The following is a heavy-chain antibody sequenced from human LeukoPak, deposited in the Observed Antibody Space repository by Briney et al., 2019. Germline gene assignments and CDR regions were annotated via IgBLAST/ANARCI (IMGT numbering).Heavy chain of an antibody. Sequence: SGPALVKPTQTLTLTCTFSGFSLSTSGMCVSWIRQPPGKALEWLARIDWDDDKYYSTSLKTRLTISKDTSKNQVVLTMTNMDPVDTATYYCARGITTVRGVIIKGPYYYYMDVWGKGTTVTVSS. CDR2: IDWDDDK. CDR3: ARGITTVRGVIIKGPYYYYMDV. CDR1: GFSLSTSGMC. D-gene: IGHD3-10*01. J-gene: IGHJ6*03. V-gene: IGHV2-70*11.